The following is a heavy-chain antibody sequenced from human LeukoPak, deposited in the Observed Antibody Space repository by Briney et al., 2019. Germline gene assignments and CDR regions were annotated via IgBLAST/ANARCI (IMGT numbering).Heavy chain of an antibody. CDR1: GFSFTMYG. J-gene: IGHJ4*02. V-gene: IGHV3-30*18. CDR3: ANDYRSGSFHDF. Sequence: GGSLRLSCAASGFSFTMYGIHWVRQSPGKGLEWVAVISTDGNNEYYAKSVKGRFTISRDNSKNTVYLQMNTLRAEDTAVYYCANDYRSGSFHDFWGQGTLVTVSS. D-gene: IGHD3-10*01. CDR2: ISTDGNNE.